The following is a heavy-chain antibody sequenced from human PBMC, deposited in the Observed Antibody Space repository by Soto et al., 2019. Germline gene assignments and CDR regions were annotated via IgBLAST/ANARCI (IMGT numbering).Heavy chain of an antibody. CDR3: AREPGWSRIKGFDY. CDR2: IYYSGST. J-gene: IGHJ4*02. D-gene: IGHD6-19*01. V-gene: IGHV4-59*01. Sequence: SETPSLTCTVSGGSISSYYWSWIRQPPGKGLEWIGYIYYSGSTNYNPSLKSRVAISVDTSKNQFSLKLSSVTAADTAVYYCAREPGWSRIKGFDYWGQGTLVTVSS. CDR1: GGSISSYY.